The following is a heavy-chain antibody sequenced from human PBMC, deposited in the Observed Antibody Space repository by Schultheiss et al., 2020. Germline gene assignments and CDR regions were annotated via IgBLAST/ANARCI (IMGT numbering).Heavy chain of an antibody. Sequence: GGSLRLSCSASGFTFSSYSMNWVRQAPGKGLEWVANIKQDGSEKYYVDSVKGRFTISRDNAKNSLYLQMNSLRAEDTAVYYCAREVVLITAFDYWGQGTLVTGSS. CDR3: AREVVLITAFDY. V-gene: IGHV3-7*01. D-gene: IGHD2-8*01. CDR2: IKQDGSEK. J-gene: IGHJ4*02. CDR1: GFTFSSYS.